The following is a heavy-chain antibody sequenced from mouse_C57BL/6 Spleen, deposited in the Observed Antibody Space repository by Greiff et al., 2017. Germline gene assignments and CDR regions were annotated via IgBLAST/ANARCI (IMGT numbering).Heavy chain of an antibody. CDR2: IYPGSGNT. CDR1: GYSFTSSY. Sequence: QVQLQQSGPELVKPGASVKISCKASGYSFTSSYIHWVKQRPGQGLEWIGRIYPGSGNTKYNEKFKGKATLTADTSSSTAYMQLSSLTSEDSAVXYCSRRDLYLLYFDYWGQGTTLTVSS. D-gene: IGHD2-1*01. CDR3: SRRDLYLLYFDY. V-gene: IGHV1-66*01. J-gene: IGHJ2*01.